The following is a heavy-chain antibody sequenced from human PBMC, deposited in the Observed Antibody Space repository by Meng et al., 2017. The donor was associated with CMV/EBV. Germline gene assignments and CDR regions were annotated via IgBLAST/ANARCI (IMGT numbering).Heavy chain of an antibody. CDR3: ARGSEAGTTWSYFDY. CDR1: GGTFSSYA. Sequence: VQLGQSGAEVKKPGSAVKFSCKASGGTFSSYAISWVRQAPGQWLEWMGGIIPIFGTANYAQKFQGRVTITADESTSTAYMELSSLRAEDTAVYYCARGSEAGTTWSYFDYWGQGTLVTVSS. V-gene: IGHV1-69*12. J-gene: IGHJ4*02. D-gene: IGHD1-7*01. CDR2: IIPIFGTA.